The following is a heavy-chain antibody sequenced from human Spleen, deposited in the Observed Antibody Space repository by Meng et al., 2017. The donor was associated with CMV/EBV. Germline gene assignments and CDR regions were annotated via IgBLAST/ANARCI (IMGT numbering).Heavy chain of an antibody. Sequence: GGSLRLSCAASGFTFSSYSMNWVRQAPGKGLEWVSSISSSSSYIYYADSVKGRFTISRDNSKNTLYLHMNNLRADDTALYYCARGTPLDYCSSSSCALDYWGQGTLVTVSS. CDR3: ARGTPLDYCSSSSCALDY. D-gene: IGHD2-2*01. J-gene: IGHJ4*02. CDR2: ISSSSSYI. V-gene: IGHV3-21*01. CDR1: GFTFSSYS.